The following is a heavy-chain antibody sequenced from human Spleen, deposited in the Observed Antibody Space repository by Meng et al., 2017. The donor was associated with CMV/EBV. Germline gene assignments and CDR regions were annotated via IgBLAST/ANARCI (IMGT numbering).Heavy chain of an antibody. J-gene: IGHJ4*02. CDR3: ARDYTNYPYYFDF. D-gene: IGHD4-11*01. Sequence: GGSLRLSCAASGFTFSSYWMSWVRQAPGKGLEWVANIKQDGSEKYYVDSVKGRFTISRDNAKNSLYLQMNSLRAEDTAVYYCARDYTNYPYYFDFWGQGTLVTVSS. CDR2: IKQDGSEK. CDR1: GFTFSSYW. V-gene: IGHV3-7*01.